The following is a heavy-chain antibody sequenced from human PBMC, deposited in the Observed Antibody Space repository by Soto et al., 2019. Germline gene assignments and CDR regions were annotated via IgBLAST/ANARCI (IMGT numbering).Heavy chain of an antibody. CDR3: DTDGLV. CDR2: IKSKTDGGTT. CDR1: GFTFTNAW. D-gene: IGHD2-2*01. Sequence: EVQLVESGGGLVKPGGSLRLSCAASGFTFTNAWMNWVRQAPGKGLESIGRIKSKTDGGTTDYTAPVKGRFIISRDDLKTTLFLQMSSLQIEDTAVYYCDTDGLVWGQGSLVTVFS. V-gene: IGHV3-15*01. J-gene: IGHJ4*02.